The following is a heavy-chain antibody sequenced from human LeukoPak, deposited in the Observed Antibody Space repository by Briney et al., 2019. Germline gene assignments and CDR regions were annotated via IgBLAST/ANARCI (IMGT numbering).Heavy chain of an antibody. CDR1: GFTFSTCG. CDR3: AKDVAHYYDSSGRLDH. Sequence: GGSLRLSCAAAGFTFSTCGMHWVRQSPGKGLEWVAFIRYDGSTTYYADSVKGRFTISRDNSKNTLYVQMNSLRTEDTAVYYCAKDVAHYYDSSGRLDHWGQGTLVTVSS. CDR2: IRYDGSTT. D-gene: IGHD3-22*01. J-gene: IGHJ4*02. V-gene: IGHV3-30*02.